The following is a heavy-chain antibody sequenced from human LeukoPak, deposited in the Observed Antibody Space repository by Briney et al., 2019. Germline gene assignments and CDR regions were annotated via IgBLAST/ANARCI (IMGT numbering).Heavy chain of an antibody. J-gene: IGHJ6*03. CDR1: GFTFSSYS. CDR2: ITTSSSNI. D-gene: IGHD6-6*01. Sequence: GGSLRLSCAASGFTFSSYSMNWVRQAPGKGLEWVSYITTSSSNINYADSVKGRFTISRDNAKNSLYLQMNSLRAEDTAVYYCARGSSVYGYYMDVWGKGTTVTISS. CDR3: ARGSSVYGYYMDV. V-gene: IGHV3-48*01.